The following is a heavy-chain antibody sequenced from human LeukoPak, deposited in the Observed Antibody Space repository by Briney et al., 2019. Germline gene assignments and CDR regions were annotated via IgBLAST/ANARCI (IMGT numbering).Heavy chain of an antibody. Sequence: ASVKVSCKASGYTFTSYGISWVRQAPGQGLEWMGWISAYNGNTNYAQKLQGRVTMTTDTSTSTAYMELRSLRSDDTAVYYCAREDRVRSVDYYYYGMDVWGQGTTVSVSS. D-gene: IGHD3-10*01. CDR2: ISAYNGNT. J-gene: IGHJ6*02. CDR3: AREDRVRSVDYYYYGMDV. CDR1: GYTFTSYG. V-gene: IGHV1-18*01.